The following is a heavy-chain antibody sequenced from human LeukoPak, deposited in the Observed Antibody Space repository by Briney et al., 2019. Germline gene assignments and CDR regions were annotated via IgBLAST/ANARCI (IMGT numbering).Heavy chain of an antibody. D-gene: IGHD6-19*01. Sequence: SETLSLTCAAYGGSFSGYYCSWIRQPPGKGLEWIGEINHSGSTNYNPSLKSRVTISVDTSKNQFSLKLSSVTAADTAVYYCARAQRAAGAVAGTVIDYWGQGTLVTVSS. CDR2: INHSGST. CDR3: ARAQRAAGAVAGTVIDY. CDR1: GGSFSGYY. J-gene: IGHJ4*02. V-gene: IGHV4-34*01.